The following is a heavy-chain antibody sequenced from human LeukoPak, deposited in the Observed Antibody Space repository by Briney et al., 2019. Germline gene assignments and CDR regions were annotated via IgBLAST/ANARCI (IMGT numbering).Heavy chain of an antibody. CDR2: IYYSGST. V-gene: IGHV4-59*08. CDR3: ARRGSSWYKWFDP. J-gene: IGHJ5*02. D-gene: IGHD6-13*01. Sequence: ASETLSLTCTVSGGSISSYYWSWIRQPPGKGLEWIGYIYYSGSTNYNPSLKSRVTISVDTYKNQFSLKLSSVTAAYTAVYYCARRGSSWYKWFDPWGQGTLVTVSS. CDR1: GGSISSYY.